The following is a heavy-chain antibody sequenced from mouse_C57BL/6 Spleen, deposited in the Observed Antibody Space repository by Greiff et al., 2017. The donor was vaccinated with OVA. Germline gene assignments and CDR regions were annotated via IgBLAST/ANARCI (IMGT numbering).Heavy chain of an antibody. CDR2: IHPNSGST. CDR1: GYTFTSYW. D-gene: IGHD1-1*01. CDR3: ARYCDGSSYAMDC. Sequence: QVQLQQPGAELVKPGASVKLSCKASGYTFTSYWMHWVKQRPGQGLEWIGMIHPNSGSTNYNQKFKSKATLTVDKSSSTAYMQLSSLTSEDSAVYYCARYCDGSSYAMDCWGQGATVTVAS. J-gene: IGHJ4*01. V-gene: IGHV1-64*01.